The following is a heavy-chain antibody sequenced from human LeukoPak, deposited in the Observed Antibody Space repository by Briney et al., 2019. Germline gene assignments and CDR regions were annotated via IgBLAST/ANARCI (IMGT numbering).Heavy chain of an antibody. CDR1: GFTFSNAW. CDR3: ARAHPVVGDAFDI. D-gene: IGHD2-15*01. CDR2: ISSSSSYI. Sequence: GGSLRLSCAASGFTFSNAWMSWVRQTPGKGLKWVSSISSSSSYIYYADSVKGRFTISRDNAKNSLYLQMNSLRAEDTAVYYCARAHPVVGDAFDIWGQGTMVTVSS. J-gene: IGHJ3*02. V-gene: IGHV3-21*01.